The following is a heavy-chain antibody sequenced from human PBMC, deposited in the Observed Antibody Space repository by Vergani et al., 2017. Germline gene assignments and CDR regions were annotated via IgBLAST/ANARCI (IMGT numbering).Heavy chain of an antibody. D-gene: IGHD3-10*01. CDR2: ISAYNGNT. CDR3: ARENGYYGSGYLTYLVDGAVFDY. CDR1: GYTFTSYG. V-gene: IGHV1-18*01. J-gene: IGHJ4*02. Sequence: QVQLVQSGAEVKKPGASVKVSCKASGYTFTSYGISWVRQAPGQGLEWMGWISAYNGNTNYAQKLQGRVTMTRDTSISTAYMELSRLRSDDTAVYYCARENGYYGSGYLTYLVDGAVFDYWGQGTLVTVSS.